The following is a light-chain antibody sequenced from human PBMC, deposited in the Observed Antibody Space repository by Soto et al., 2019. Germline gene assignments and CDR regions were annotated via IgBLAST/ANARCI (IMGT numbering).Light chain of an antibody. Sequence: EIVLTQSPGTLSLSPGERATLSCRASQSVTSTNLAWYQQKPGQAPRLLIYGASKRQSGVPARFSGGGSGTDFTLTISSLEPEDFAVYYCQQFSGSVTFGGGTRVDI. V-gene: IGKV3-20*01. CDR3: QQFSGSVT. J-gene: IGKJ4*01. CDR2: GAS. CDR1: QSVTSTN.